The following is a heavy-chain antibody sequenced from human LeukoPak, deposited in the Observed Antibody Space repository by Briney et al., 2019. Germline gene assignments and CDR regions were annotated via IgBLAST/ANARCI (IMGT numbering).Heavy chain of an antibody. CDR3: ASTDTANFGGIDP. D-gene: IGHD5-18*01. J-gene: IGHJ5*02. CDR2: INHSGST. Sequence: SETLSLTCTVSGASISSGYYYWSWIRQPPGKGLEWIGEINHSGSTNYNPSLKSRVTISVDTSKNQFSLKLSSVTAADTAVYYCASTDTANFGGIDPWGQGTLVTVSS. CDR1: GASISSGYYY. V-gene: IGHV4-39*07.